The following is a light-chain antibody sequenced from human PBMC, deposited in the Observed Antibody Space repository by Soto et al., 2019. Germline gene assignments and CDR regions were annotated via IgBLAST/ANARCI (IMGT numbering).Light chain of an antibody. J-gene: IGKJ4*01. Sequence: EIVMTQSPATLSVSPGERATLSCRASQSVSSNLAWYQQKPGQAPRLLIYGASTRATGIPARFSGSGSGTEFTLTISSLQSEDFAVYYCQHYHTLPLTFGGGTKVDIK. CDR2: GAS. CDR3: QHYHTLPLT. CDR1: QSVSSN. V-gene: IGKV3-15*01.